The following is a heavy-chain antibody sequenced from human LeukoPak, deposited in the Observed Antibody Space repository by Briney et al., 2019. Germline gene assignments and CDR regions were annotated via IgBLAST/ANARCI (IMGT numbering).Heavy chain of an antibody. V-gene: IGHV4-34*01. CDR2: INHSGST. D-gene: IGHD5/OR15-5a*01. J-gene: IGHJ3*02. CDR1: GGSFSGYY. CDR3: ARARRVSVEAFDI. Sequence: SETLSLTCAVYGGSFSGYYWSWIRQPPGKGLEWIGEINHSGSTNYNPSLKSRVTISVDTSKNQFSLKLSSVTAADTAVYYCARARRVSVEAFDIWGQGTMVSVSS.